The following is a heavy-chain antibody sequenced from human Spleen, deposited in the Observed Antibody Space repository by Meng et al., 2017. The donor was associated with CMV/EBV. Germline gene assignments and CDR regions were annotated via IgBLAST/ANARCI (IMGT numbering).Heavy chain of an antibody. CDR3: AGEQLRS. J-gene: IGHJ4*02. D-gene: IGHD1-26*01. V-gene: IGHV1-8*02. CDR2: MNPNSGNT. Sequence: ASVKVSCKASGYTFNNNGISWVRQAPGQGLEWMGWMNPNSGNTGYAQKFQGRVTMTRNTSISTAYMELSSLRSEDTAVYYCAGEQLRSWGQGTLVTVSS. CDR1: GYTFNNNG.